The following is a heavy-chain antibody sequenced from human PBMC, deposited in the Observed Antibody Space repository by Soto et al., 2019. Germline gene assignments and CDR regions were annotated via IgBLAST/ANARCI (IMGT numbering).Heavy chain of an antibody. CDR1: GGTFSSYA. Sequence: GASVKVSCKASGGTFSSYAISWVRQAPGQGLEWMGGIIPIFGTANYAQKFQGRVTITADKSTSTAYMELSSLRSEDTAVYYCARPRDIGYCSGGSCYHDGMDVWGQGTTVTVSS. CDR3: ARPRDIGYCSGGSCYHDGMDV. J-gene: IGHJ6*02. V-gene: IGHV1-69*06. D-gene: IGHD2-15*01. CDR2: IIPIFGTA.